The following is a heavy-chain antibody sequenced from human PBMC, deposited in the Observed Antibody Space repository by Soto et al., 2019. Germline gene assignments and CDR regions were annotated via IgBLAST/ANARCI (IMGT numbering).Heavy chain of an antibody. V-gene: IGHV3-74*01. D-gene: IGHD1-26*01. Sequence: EVQLVESGGGLVQPGGSLRLSCAASGFSFNSYWMHWVRQVPGKGLVWVSRINSDGTKTSYADSVKGRCTIARDNAKDTLYLEMNSLRPEDTAMYYCARVGVGAYYFDDWGQGTLVTVSS. CDR3: ARVGVGAYYFDD. J-gene: IGHJ4*02. CDR1: GFSFNSYW. CDR2: INSDGTKT.